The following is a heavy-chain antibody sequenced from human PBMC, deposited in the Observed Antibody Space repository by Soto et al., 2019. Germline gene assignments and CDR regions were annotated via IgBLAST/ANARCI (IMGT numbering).Heavy chain of an antibody. Sequence: PGGSLRLSCAASGFTFSSYWMHWVRQAPGKGLVWFSRINSDGSSTSYADSVKGRFTISRDNAKNTLYLQMNSLRAEDTAVYYCARAATVGPYNWFDPWGQGTLVTVSS. CDR3: ARAATVGPYNWFDP. CDR1: GFTFSSYW. J-gene: IGHJ5*02. V-gene: IGHV3-74*01. CDR2: INSDGSST. D-gene: IGHD1-26*01.